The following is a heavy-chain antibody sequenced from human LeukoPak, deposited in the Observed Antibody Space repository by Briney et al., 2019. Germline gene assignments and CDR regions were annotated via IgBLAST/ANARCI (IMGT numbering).Heavy chain of an antibody. CDR3: ARDSIRQQLYYFDS. V-gene: IGHV3-30*02. CDR2: LQYDGNNK. Sequence: GGPLRLSCEASGFTFSSYDMHWVRQAPGKGLEWVAFLQYDGNNKYYAESVRGRFTISKDNSKNTLFLQMNSLRPDDTAIYYCARDSIRQQLYYFDSWGQGTLVTVSS. J-gene: IGHJ4*02. CDR1: GFTFSSYD. D-gene: IGHD6-13*01.